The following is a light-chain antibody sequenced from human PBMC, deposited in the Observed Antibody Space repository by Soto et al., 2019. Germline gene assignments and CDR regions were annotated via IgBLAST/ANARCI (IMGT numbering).Light chain of an antibody. V-gene: IGKV1-33*01. Sequence: DIQMTQSPSSLSASVGDRVTITCQASQDISNYLNWYQQKPGKAPKLLIYDASNLETGFPSRFSGSEYGTDFTFTISSLQPEDIAAYYCQQYDNLPPYTFGQGTKLEIK. CDR3: QQYDNLPPYT. CDR1: QDISNY. J-gene: IGKJ2*01. CDR2: DAS.